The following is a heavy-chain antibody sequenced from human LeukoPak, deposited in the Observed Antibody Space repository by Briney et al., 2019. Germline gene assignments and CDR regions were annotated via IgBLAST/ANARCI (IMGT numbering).Heavy chain of an antibody. CDR1: GGSFSGYY. CDR2: INHSGST. D-gene: IGHD1-20*01. V-gene: IGHV4-34*01. CDR3: AATRYNWNDPGYYFDY. J-gene: IGHJ4*02. Sequence: SETLSLTCAVYGGSFSGYYWSWIRQPPGKGLEWIGEINHSGSTNYNPALKSRVTMSVDTSKNQFSLKLSSVTAADTAVYYCAATRYNWNDPGYYFDYWGQGTLVTVSS.